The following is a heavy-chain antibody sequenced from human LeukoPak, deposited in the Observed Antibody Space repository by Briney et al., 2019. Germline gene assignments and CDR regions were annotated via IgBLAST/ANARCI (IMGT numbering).Heavy chain of an antibody. CDR1: EFTFSSYW. D-gene: IGHD6-19*01. J-gene: IGHJ3*01. V-gene: IGHV3-7*04. CDR2: IKRDGSEK. Sequence: GGSLRLSCAASEFTFSSYWMSWVRQAPGKGLEWVANIKRDGSEKYYVDSVKGRFTISRDNVKKSLHLQMNSLRAEDTALYYCARVASDRYGGAFDVWGQGTMVTVSS. CDR3: ARVASDRYGGAFDV.